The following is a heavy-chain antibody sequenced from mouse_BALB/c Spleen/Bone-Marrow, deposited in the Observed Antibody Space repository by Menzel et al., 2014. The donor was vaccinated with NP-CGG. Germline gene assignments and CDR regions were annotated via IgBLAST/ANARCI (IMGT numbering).Heavy chain of an antibody. D-gene: IGHD4-1*01. CDR3: ARELGRRAMDY. J-gene: IGHJ4*01. Sequence: VQLQQSGAELVRPGTSVQVSCKASGYAFTNYWIEWIKRRPGQGLEWIGVINPGSGGANYNEKFKGKATLTADKSSSTAYIQFSSLTSDDSAVYFCARELGRRAMDYWGQGTSVTVSS. CDR1: GYAFTNYW. V-gene: IGHV1-54*01. CDR2: INPGSGGA.